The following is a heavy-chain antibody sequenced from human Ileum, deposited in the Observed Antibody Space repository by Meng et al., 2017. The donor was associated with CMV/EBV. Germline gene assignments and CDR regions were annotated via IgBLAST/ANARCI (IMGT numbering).Heavy chain of an antibody. CDR1: GFTFSDYA. Sequence: GGSLRLSCAAAGFTFSDYAMDWVRQAPGKGLEWVAVISNDGDNKYYADSVRGRFSISRDNPRNTLYLQMNSLRVEDTAVYYCARGSVSYLSWFDPWGQGNLVT. CDR2: ISNDGDNK. V-gene: IGHV3-30-3*01. D-gene: IGHD1-26*01. CDR3: ARGSVSYLSWFDP. J-gene: IGHJ5*02.